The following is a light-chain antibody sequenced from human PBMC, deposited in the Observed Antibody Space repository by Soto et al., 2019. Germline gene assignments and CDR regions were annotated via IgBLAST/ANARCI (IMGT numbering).Light chain of an antibody. V-gene: IGLV4-60*02. CDR3: ETWASNTRV. J-gene: IGLJ3*02. CDR1: SGHSSYI. Sequence: QSVLTQSSSASASLGSSVKLTCTLSSGHSSYIIAWHQQQPGKAPRYLMKLEGSGSYNKGSGVPARFSGSSSGADRYLTLSSLQFEDEADYYCETWASNTRVFGGGTKLTVL. CDR2: LEGSGSY.